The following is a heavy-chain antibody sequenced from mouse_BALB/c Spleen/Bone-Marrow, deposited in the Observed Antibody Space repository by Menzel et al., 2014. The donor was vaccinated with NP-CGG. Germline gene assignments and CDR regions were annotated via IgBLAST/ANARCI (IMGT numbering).Heavy chain of an antibody. V-gene: IGHV1-5*01. CDR3: ARGLRWCFDV. J-gene: IGHJ1*01. CDR2: IYPGNSDT. CDR1: GYSFTSYW. Sequence: EVKLVESGTVLARPGASVKMSCEASGYSFTSYWMHWVKERPGQGLEWIGAIYPGNSDTSYNQKFKGKAKLTAVTSASTAYMELSSLTNEDSADYYCARGLRWCFDVWGAGTTVTVSS. D-gene: IGHD1-1*01.